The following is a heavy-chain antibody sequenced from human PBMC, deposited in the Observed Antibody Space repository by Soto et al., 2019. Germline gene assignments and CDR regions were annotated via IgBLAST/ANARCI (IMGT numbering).Heavy chain of an antibody. CDR3: ARTTAVPNTLRSRYFFDY. CDR1: GGSFSGYY. J-gene: IGHJ4*02. Sequence: SETLSLTCAVYGGSFSGYYWSWIRQPPGKGLEWIGEINHSGSTNYNPSLKSRVTISVDLSKNQFSLRLSSVTTADTALYYCARTTAVPNTLRSRYFFDYWGQGTLVTVSS. V-gene: IGHV4-34*01. CDR2: INHSGST. D-gene: IGHD4-17*01.